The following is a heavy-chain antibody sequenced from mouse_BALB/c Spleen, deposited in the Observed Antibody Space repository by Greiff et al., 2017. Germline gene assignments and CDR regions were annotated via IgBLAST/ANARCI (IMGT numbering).Heavy chain of an antibody. CDR2: IYTGSGST. CDR3: ARGYYGSSYYFDY. J-gene: IGHJ2*01. CDR1: GYTFTDYG. D-gene: IGHD1-1*01. Sequence: QVQLQQSGPELVQPGASVKMSCKASGYTFTDYGISWVNQTTGQGLEWIGEIYTGSGSTYYNEKFKGKATLTADKSSNTAYMQLSSQTSEESAVYFCARGYYGSSYYFDYWGQGTTLTVSS. V-gene: IGHV1-77*01.